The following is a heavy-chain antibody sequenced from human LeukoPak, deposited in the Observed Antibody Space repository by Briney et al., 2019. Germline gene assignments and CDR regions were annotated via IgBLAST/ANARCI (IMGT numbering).Heavy chain of an antibody. V-gene: IGHV4-59*01. CDR3: AREGSATARPFVSNDY. D-gene: IGHD6-6*01. CDR2: IYYSGST. Sequence: SETLSLTCAVYGGSFSGYYWSWIRQPPGKGLEWIGYIYYSGSTNYNPSLKSRVTISVDTSKNQFSLKLSSVTAADTAVYYCAREGSATARPFVSNDYWGQGTLVTVSS. J-gene: IGHJ4*02. CDR1: GGSFSGYY.